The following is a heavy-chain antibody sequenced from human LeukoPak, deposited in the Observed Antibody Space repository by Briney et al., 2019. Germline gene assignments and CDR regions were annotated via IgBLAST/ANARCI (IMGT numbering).Heavy chain of an antibody. J-gene: IGHJ4*02. CDR1: GFTVSSNY. V-gene: IGHV3-53*01. CDR2: LYSGGRT. D-gene: IGHD3-22*01. CDR3: ARMVTYYYDSRVASFDY. Sequence: GGSLRLSCAASGFTVSSNYMSWVRQAPGKNLEWVSVLYSGGRTYYADSVKGRFTISRDNSKNTLFLQMNSLRAEDTAVYYCARMVTYYYDSRVASFDYWGQGTLVTVSS.